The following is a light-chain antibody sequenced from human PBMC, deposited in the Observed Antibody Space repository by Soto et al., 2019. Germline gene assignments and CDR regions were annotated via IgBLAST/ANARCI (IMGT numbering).Light chain of an antibody. CDR2: EGS. Sequence: QSALTQPASVSGSPGQSITISCTGTSSDVGSYNLVSWYQQHPGKAPKLMIYEGSKRPSGVSNRFSGSKSGNTASLTISGLQAVDEADYYCCSYAGSSTYVFGIGTKLTVL. V-gene: IGLV2-23*01. CDR3: CSYAGSSTYV. CDR1: SSDVGSYNL. J-gene: IGLJ1*01.